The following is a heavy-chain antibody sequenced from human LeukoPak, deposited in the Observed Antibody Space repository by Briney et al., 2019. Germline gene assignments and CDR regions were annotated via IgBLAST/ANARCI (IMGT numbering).Heavy chain of an antibody. CDR2: INTNTGNP. CDR1: GYTFTSYA. CDR3: VRESEYCSSTSCRSIIGIGAFDI. Sequence: ASVKVSCKASGYTFTSYAMNWVRQAPGQGLEWMGWINTNTGNPTYAQGFTGRFVFSLDTSVSTAYLQISSLKAEDTAVYYCVRESEYCSSTSCRSIIGIGAFDIWGQGTMVTVSS. D-gene: IGHD2-2*01. V-gene: IGHV7-4-1*02. J-gene: IGHJ3*02.